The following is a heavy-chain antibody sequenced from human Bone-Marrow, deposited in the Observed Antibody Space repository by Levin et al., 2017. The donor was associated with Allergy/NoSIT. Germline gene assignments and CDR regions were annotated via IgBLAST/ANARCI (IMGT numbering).Heavy chain of an antibody. CDR3: AIIAAPTTKNYYYYYYMDV. J-gene: IGHJ6*03. Sequence: SVKVSCKASGGTFSSYAISWVRQAPGQGLEWMGGIIPIFGTANYAQKFQGRVTITADESTSTAYMELSSLRSEDTAVYYCAIIAAPTTKNYYYYYYMDVWGKGTTVTVSS. CDR2: IIPIFGTA. D-gene: IGHD6-6*01. CDR1: GGTFSSYA. V-gene: IGHV1-69*13.